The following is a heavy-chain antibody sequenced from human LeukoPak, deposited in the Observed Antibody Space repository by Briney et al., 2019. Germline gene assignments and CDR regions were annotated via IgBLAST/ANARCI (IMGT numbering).Heavy chain of an antibody. CDR2: ISSSSSYI. V-gene: IGHV3-21*01. CDR1: GFTFSSYS. Sequence: GGSLRLSCAASGFTFSSYSMNWVRQAPGKGLEWVSSISSSSSYIYYADSVKGRFTISRDNAKNSLYLQMNSLRAEDTAVYYCARESRYYYDSSGYPDYWGQGTLVTVFS. CDR3: ARESRYYYDSSGYPDY. D-gene: IGHD3-22*01. J-gene: IGHJ4*02.